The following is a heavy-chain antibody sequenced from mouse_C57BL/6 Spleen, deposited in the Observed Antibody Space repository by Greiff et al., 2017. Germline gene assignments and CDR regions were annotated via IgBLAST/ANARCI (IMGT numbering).Heavy chain of an antibody. Sequence: DVQLVESGEGLVKPGGSLKLSCAASGFTFSSYAMSWVRQTPEKRLEWVAYISSGGDYIYYADTVKGRFTISRDNARNTLYLQMSSLKSEDTAMYYCTREDGYYVFAYWGQGTLVTVSA. CDR1: GFTFSSYA. CDR3: TREDGYYVFAY. V-gene: IGHV5-9-1*02. D-gene: IGHD2-3*01. CDR2: ISSGGDYI. J-gene: IGHJ3*01.